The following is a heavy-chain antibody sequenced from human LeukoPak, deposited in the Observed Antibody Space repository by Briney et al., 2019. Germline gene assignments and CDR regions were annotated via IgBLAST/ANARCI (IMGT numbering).Heavy chain of an antibody. D-gene: IGHD5-18*01. Sequence: GGSLRLSCAASGFTFSNYAMSWVRQVPGKGLDWVSAISGSGGSTFYADSVKGRFTISRDNSKKTLYLQMNSLRAEDTAVYYCAKAIADSYGSFDYWGQGTLVTVSS. CDR3: AKAIADSYGSFDY. CDR1: GFTFSNYA. V-gene: IGHV3-23*01. CDR2: ISGSGGST. J-gene: IGHJ4*02.